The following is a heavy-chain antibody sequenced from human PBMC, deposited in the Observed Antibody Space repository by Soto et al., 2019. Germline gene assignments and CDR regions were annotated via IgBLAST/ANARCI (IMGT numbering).Heavy chain of an antibody. V-gene: IGHV1-69*01. Sequence: QVQLVQSGAEVKKPGSSVKVSCKASGGTFSSYAISWVRQAPGQGLEWMGGIIPIFGTANYAQKFQGRVTITADESTSTAYMELSSLRSEDTALYYCARVGGVVPAAKYYFDYWGQGTLVTVSS. CDR2: IIPIFGTA. D-gene: IGHD2-2*01. J-gene: IGHJ4*02. CDR3: ARVGGVVPAAKYYFDY. CDR1: GGTFSSYA.